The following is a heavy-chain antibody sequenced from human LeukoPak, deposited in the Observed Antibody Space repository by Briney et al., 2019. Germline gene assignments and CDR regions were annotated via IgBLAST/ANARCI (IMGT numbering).Heavy chain of an antibody. CDR2: ISYDGSNK. J-gene: IGHJ4*02. CDR3: AKEGYSYGPDY. V-gene: IGHV3-30*18. D-gene: IGHD5-18*01. CDR1: GFTFSSYG. Sequence: GRSLRLSCAASGFTFSSYGMHWVRQTPGKGLEWVAVISYDGSNKYYADSVKGRFTISRDNSKNTLYLQMSSLRPEDTAVYYCAKEGYSYGPDYWGQGTLVTVSS.